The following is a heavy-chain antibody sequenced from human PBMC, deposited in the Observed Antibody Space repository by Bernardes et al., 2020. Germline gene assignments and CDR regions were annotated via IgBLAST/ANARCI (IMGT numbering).Heavy chain of an antibody. CDR3: ASAYYAFWSGYEMYYFDY. CDR2: INHNSGCT. D-gene: IGHD3-3*01. V-gene: IGHV1-2*06. J-gene: IGHJ4*02. CDR1: GYTFTGYY. Sequence: ASVKVSCKASGYTFTGYYMHWVRQAPGQGLAWMGRINHNSGCTNYAQKFPARVTMTRDTSISTAYRELSRQRSDDTAVYDCASAYYAFWSGYEMYYFDYWGQGTLVTVSS.